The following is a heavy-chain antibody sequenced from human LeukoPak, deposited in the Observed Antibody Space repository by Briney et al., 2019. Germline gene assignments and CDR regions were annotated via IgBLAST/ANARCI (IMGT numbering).Heavy chain of an antibody. CDR2: ISSSSSYI. Sequence: GGSLRLSCAASGFTFSSYSMNWVRQAPGKGLEWVSSISSSSSYIYYADSLKGRFTISRDNAKNSLYLQMNSLRAEDTAVYYCTRARAVASFYGFDPWGQGTLVTVSS. D-gene: IGHD6-19*01. J-gene: IGHJ5*02. CDR1: GFTFSSYS. V-gene: IGHV3-21*01. CDR3: TRARAVASFYGFDP.